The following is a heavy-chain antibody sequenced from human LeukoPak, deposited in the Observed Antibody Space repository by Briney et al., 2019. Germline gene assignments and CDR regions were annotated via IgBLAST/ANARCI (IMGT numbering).Heavy chain of an antibody. J-gene: IGHJ3*02. V-gene: IGHV4-34*01. CDR2: INHSGST. Sequence: SETLSLTCAVYGGSFSGYYWSWIRQPPGKGLEWIGEINHSGSTNYNPSLKSRVTISVDTSKNQFSLKLSSVTAADTAVYYRAGEMDIVVVPAAMFHDAFDIWGQGAMVTVSS. CDR3: AGEMDIVVVPAAMFHDAFDI. CDR1: GGSFSGYY. D-gene: IGHD2-2*03.